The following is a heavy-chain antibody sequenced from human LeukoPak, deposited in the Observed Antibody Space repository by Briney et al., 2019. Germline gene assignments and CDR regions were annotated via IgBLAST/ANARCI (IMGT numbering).Heavy chain of an antibody. V-gene: IGHV3-48*03. CDR2: ISSSGSTI. J-gene: IGHJ5*02. CDR1: GFTFSSYE. Sequence: PGGSLRLSCAASGFTFSSYEMNWVRQAPGKGLEWVSYISSSGSTIYYADSVKGRFTISRDNAKNSLYLQMNSLRAEDTAVYYCAKDEYYYGSGSLNWFDPWGQGTLVTVSS. D-gene: IGHD3-10*01. CDR3: AKDEYYYGSGSLNWFDP.